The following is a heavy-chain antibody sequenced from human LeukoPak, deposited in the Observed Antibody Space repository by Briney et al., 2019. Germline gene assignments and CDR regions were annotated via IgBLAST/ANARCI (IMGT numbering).Heavy chain of an antibody. J-gene: IGHJ4*02. CDR3: AANWNGNL. V-gene: IGHV3-23*01. D-gene: IGHD1-20*01. Sequence: PGGSLRLSCAASGFAFSSYAMSWVRQAPGKGLEWVSTITDTDLSTHYTDSVKGRFTISRDNSKNTLYLQMNSLRAEDTAVYYWAANWNGNLWGQGTRVTVSS. CDR1: GFAFSSYA. CDR2: ITDTDLST.